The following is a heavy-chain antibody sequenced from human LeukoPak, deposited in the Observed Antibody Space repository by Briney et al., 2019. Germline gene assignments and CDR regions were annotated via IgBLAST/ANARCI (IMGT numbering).Heavy chain of an antibody. V-gene: IGHV4-4*09. Sequence: SETLSLACTVSGGSISSYYWSWIRQPPGKGLEWIGYIYTSGSTNYNPSLKSRVTISVDTSKNQFSLKLSSVTAADTAVFYCARLRYSSTSCFITGPWFDPWGQGTLVTVSS. D-gene: IGHD2-2*01. J-gene: IGHJ5*02. CDR3: ARLRYSSTSCFITGPWFDP. CDR2: IYTSGST. CDR1: GGSISSYY.